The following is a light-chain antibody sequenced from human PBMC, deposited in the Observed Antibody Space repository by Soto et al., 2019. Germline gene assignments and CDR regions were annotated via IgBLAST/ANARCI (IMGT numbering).Light chain of an antibody. CDR3: SSYTSSTTLV. CDR2: DVT. CDR1: SSDVGGYKY. Sequence: QSALTQPASVSGSPGQSITISCTGTSSDVGGYKYVSWYQQHPGKAPKLLIYDVTDLPSGVSNRFSGSTSGNTASLTISGLQAGDEADYYCSSYTSSTTLVFGTGTKLTVL. V-gene: IGLV2-14*03. J-gene: IGLJ1*01.